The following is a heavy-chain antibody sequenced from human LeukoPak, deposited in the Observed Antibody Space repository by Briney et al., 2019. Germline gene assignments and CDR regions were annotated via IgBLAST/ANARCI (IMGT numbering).Heavy chain of an antibody. CDR3: ARASGSYYNYYFDY. J-gene: IGHJ4*02. V-gene: IGHV3-66*01. CDR1: GFTVSSNY. CDR2: IYSGGST. Sequence: GGSLRLSCAASGFTVSSNYMSWVRQAPGKGLEWVSVIYSGGSTYYADSVKGRFTISRDNSKNTLYLQMSSLRAEDTAVYYCARASGSYYNYYFDYWGQGTLVTVSS. D-gene: IGHD3-10*01.